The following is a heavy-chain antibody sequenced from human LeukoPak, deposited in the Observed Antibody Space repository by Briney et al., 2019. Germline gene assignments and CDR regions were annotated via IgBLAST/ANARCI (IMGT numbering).Heavy chain of an antibody. Sequence: SETLSLTCAVYGGSFSGYYWSWIRQPPGKGLEWIGEINHSGSTNYNPSLKSRVTISVDTSKNQFSLKLSSVTAADTAVYYCARGRDGYNSVLGDAFDIWGQGTMVTVSS. J-gene: IGHJ3*02. CDR3: ARGRDGYNSVLGDAFDI. CDR2: INHSGST. D-gene: IGHD5-24*01. V-gene: IGHV4-34*01. CDR1: GGSFSGYY.